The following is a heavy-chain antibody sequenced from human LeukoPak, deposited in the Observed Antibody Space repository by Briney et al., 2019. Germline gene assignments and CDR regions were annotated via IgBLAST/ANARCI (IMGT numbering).Heavy chain of an antibody. CDR3: ARGAMIGGIAYSPGE. Sequence: SETLSLTCTVSGGSISSGTYHWSWIRQYPEKGLEWIGHISYGGTTYYNPSLKSQVTISLDTSKNQFSLKVTSMTAADTAVYYCARGAMIGGIAYSPGEWGQGTLVTVSS. CDR2: ISYGGTT. CDR1: GGSISSGTYH. J-gene: IGHJ4*02. D-gene: IGHD3-10*01. V-gene: IGHV4-30-4*08.